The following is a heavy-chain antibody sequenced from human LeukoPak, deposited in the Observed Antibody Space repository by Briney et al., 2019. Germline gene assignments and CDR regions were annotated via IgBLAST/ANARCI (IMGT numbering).Heavy chain of an antibody. Sequence: ASVTVSCKASGYTFTSYAMNWVRQAPGQGLEWMGWINTNTGNPTYAQGFTGRFVFSMDTSVSTAYLQISSLKAEDTAVYYCARDLRTYYDFWSGYQYYYYYYGMDVWGQGTTVTVSS. CDR3: ARDLRTYYDFWSGYQYYYYYYGMDV. D-gene: IGHD3-3*01. CDR2: INTNTGNP. J-gene: IGHJ6*02. CDR1: GYTFTSYA. V-gene: IGHV7-4-1*02.